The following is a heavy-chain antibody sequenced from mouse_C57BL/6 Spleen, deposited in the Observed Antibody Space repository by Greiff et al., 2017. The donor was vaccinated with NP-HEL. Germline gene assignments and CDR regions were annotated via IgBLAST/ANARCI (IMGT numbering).Heavy chain of an antibody. CDR3: ALYYSNSHWYFDV. V-gene: IGHV1-82*01. Sequence: VQLVESGPELVKPGASVKISCKASGYAFSSSWMNWVKQRPGKGLEWIGRIYPGDGDTNSNGKFKGKATLTADKSSSTAYMQLSSLTSEDSAVYFCALYYSNSHWYFDVWGTGTTVTVSS. CDR1: GYAFSSSW. J-gene: IGHJ1*03. D-gene: IGHD2-5*01. CDR2: IYPGDGDT.